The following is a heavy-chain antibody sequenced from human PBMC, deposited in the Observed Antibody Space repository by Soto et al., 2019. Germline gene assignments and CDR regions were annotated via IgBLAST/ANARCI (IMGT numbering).Heavy chain of an antibody. CDR3: ARGRYGDY. V-gene: IGHV1-18*01. D-gene: IGHD1-1*01. CDR2: ISAHNGNT. J-gene: IGHJ4*02. Sequence: QVHLVQSGAEVKKPGASVKVSCKGSGYAFTTYGITWVRQAPGQGLEWMGWISAHNGNTNYAQKLQGRVTVTRDTPTSTAYRELWSLRSDYTAVYYCARGRYGDYWGQGAPVTVSS. CDR1: GYAFTTYG.